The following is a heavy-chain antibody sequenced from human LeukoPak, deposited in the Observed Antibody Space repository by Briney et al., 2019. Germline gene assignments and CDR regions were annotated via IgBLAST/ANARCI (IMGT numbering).Heavy chain of an antibody. V-gene: IGHV3-11*04. CDR2: ISSSGSTI. Sequence: PGGSLRLSCAASGFTFSDYYTSWIRQAPGKGLEWVSYISSSGSTIYYADSVKGRFTISRDNAKNSLYLQMNSLRAEDTAVYYCATSTMIVVVITNDAFDIWGQGTMVTVSS. J-gene: IGHJ3*02. CDR1: GFTFSDYY. D-gene: IGHD3-22*01. CDR3: ATSTMIVVVITNDAFDI.